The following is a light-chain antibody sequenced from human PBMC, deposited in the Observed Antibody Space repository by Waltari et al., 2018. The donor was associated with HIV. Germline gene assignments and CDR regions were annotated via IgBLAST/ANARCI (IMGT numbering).Light chain of an antibody. Sequence: SYELTQPSSVSVSPGQPARITCSGDALAKKQYARWFQQKPGQAPILVIYKDTERPSGIPERFSGSSSGTTVTLTISGAQGEDEADYFCYSAADKNVLFGGGTKLTVL. CDR3: YSAADKNVL. CDR2: KDT. CDR1: ALAKKQY. J-gene: IGLJ2*01. V-gene: IGLV3-27*01.